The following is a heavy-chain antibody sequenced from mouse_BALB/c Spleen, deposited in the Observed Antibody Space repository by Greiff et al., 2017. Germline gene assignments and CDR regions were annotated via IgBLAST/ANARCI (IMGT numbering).Heavy chain of an antibody. CDR2: ISSGGSYT. CDR1: GFTFSSYA. J-gene: IGHJ4*01. Sequence: EVMVVESGGGLVKPGGSLKLSCAASGFTFSSYAMSWVRQSPEKRLEWVAEISSGGSYTYYPDTVTGRFTISRDNAKNTLYLEMSSLRSEDTAMCYCDRDRDVVTSAMDYWGQGTSVTVSS. V-gene: IGHV5-9-4*01. CDR3: DRDRDVVTSAMDY. D-gene: IGHD2-1*01.